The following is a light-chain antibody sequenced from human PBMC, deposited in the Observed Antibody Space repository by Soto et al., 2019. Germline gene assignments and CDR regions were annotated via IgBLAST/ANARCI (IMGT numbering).Light chain of an antibody. Sequence: DIQMSQSPSSLSASVGARVTITCRASQSISSYLNWYQQKPGKAPKLLIYAASSLQSGGPSRFSGSGSGTDYTLTVSSLQREDFATYYCQQSYTTPPAFGQGTKVDIK. V-gene: IGKV1-39*01. CDR3: QQSYTTPPA. CDR1: QSISSY. CDR2: AAS. J-gene: IGKJ1*01.